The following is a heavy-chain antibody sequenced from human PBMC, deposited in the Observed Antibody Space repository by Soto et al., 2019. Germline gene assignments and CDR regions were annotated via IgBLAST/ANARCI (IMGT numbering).Heavy chain of an antibody. CDR3: AGGYSYVQFDY. Sequence: ASVKVSCKASGGTFSSYDISWVRQAPGQGLEWMGGIIPIFGTANYAQKFQGRVTITADESTSTAYMELSSLRSEDTAVYYCAGGYSYVQFDYWGQGTLVTVSS. CDR1: GGTFSSYD. V-gene: IGHV1-69*13. CDR2: IIPIFGTA. D-gene: IGHD5-18*01. J-gene: IGHJ4*02.